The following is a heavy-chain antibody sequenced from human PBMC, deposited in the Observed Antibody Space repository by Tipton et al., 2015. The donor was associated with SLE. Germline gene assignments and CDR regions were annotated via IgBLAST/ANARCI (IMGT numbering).Heavy chain of an antibody. CDR3: AGDRRGVDSQYNCFDP. D-gene: IGHD2-21*02. V-gene: IGHV3-23*01. Sequence: GSLRLSCAASGFTFSSYAMSWVRQAPGKGLEWVSAISGSGGSTYYADSVKGRFAISRDNSKNTLYLQMNSLRAEDTAVYYCAGDRRGVDSQYNCFDPWGQGTLVTVSS. CDR1: GFTFSSYA. J-gene: IGHJ5*02. CDR2: ISGSGGST.